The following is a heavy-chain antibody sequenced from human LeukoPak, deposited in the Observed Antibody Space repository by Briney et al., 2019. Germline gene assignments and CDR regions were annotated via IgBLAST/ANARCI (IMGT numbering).Heavy chain of an antibody. CDR3: ARHCSGGSCPKDLFDH. J-gene: IGHJ4*02. D-gene: IGHD2-15*01. CDR2: LSHSGAT. V-gene: IGHV4-38-2*02. Sequence: PSETLSLTCSVSGSSITSVSYWAWIRQSPEKGLEWIGSLSHSGATYYNPSLKSRVTISVDTSKNQFSLKLSSVTAADTAVYYCARHCSGGSCPKDLFDHWGQGTLVTVSS. CDR1: GSSITSVSY.